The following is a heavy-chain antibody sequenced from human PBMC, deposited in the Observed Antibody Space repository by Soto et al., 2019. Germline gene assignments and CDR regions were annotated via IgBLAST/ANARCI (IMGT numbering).Heavy chain of an antibody. CDR1: GFTFSSYS. J-gene: IGHJ3*02. CDR3: AKSPTGDAFDM. D-gene: IGHD4-4*01. CDR2: ISSSSDYI. Sequence: EVQLVESGGGLVKPGGSLRLSCAASGFTFSSYSINWVRQAPGKGLEWVSSISSSSDYIFYADSVKGRFTISRDNAKNSAYVHMNSLRAEDTAVYYCAKSPTGDAFDMCGQGTMVTVS. V-gene: IGHV3-21*01.